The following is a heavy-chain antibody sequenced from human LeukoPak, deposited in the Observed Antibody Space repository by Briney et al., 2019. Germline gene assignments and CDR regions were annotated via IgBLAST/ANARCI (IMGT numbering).Heavy chain of an antibody. J-gene: IGHJ4*02. D-gene: IGHD4-17*01. CDR1: GFTFSSYA. CDR3: ARDPPIADYGDYALY. V-gene: IGHV3-30-3*01. CDR2: ISYDGSNK. Sequence: GGSRRLSCAASGFTFSSYAMHWVRQAPGKGLEWVAVISYDGSNKYYADSVKGRFTISRDNSKNTLYLQMNSLRAEDTAVYYCARDPPIADYGDYALYWGQGTLVTVSS.